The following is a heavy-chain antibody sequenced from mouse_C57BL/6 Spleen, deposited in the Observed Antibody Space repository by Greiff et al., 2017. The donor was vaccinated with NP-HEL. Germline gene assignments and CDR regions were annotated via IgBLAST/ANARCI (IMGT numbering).Heavy chain of an antibody. Sequence: QVQLKQPGAELVKPGASVKLSCKASGYTFTSYWMPWVKQRPGQGLEWIGMIHPTGGSTNYNEKFKSKATLTVDKSSSTAYMQLSSLTSENSAVYDLAEPITTGVATRYFDVWGTGTTVTVSS. CDR3: AEPITTGVATRYFDV. J-gene: IGHJ1*03. CDR2: IHPTGGST. V-gene: IGHV1-64*01. CDR1: GYTFTSYW. D-gene: IGHD1-1*01.